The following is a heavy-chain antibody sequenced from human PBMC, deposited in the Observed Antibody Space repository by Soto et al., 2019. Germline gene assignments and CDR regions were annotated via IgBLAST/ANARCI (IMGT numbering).Heavy chain of an antibody. CDR2: IWYDGSNK. CDR1: GFTFSSYG. CDR3: ARVLGYCPLYFDY. Sequence: QVQLVESGGGVVQPGRSLRLSCAASGFTFSSYGMHWVRQAPGKGLEWVAVIWYDGSNKYYADSVKGRFTISRDNSKNTLYLQMNSLRAEDTAVYYCARVLGYCPLYFDYWGQGTLVTVSS. V-gene: IGHV3-33*01. D-gene: IGHD3-22*01. J-gene: IGHJ4*02.